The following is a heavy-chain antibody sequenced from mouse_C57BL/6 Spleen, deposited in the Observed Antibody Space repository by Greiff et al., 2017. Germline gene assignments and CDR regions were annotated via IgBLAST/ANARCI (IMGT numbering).Heavy chain of an antibody. V-gene: IGHV5-16*01. CDR1: GFTFSDYY. J-gene: IGHJ2*01. CDR3: AREDGSSYFDD. D-gene: IGHD1-1*01. Sequence: EVMLVESEGGLVQPGSSMKLSCTASGFTFSDYYLAWVRQVPEKGLEWVANINYDGSSTYYLDSLKSRFIISRDNAKNILYLQMSSLKSEDTATYYCAREDGSSYFDDWGQGTTLTVSS. CDR2: INYDGSST.